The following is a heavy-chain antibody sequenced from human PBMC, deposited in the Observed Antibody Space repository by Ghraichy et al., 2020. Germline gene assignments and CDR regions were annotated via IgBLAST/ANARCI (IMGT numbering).Heavy chain of an antibody. CDR3: ARDMGGDYGVKWGAFDI. D-gene: IGHD4-17*01. Sequence: GGSLRLSCAASGFTFSSYDMHWVRQATGKGLEWVSAIGTAGDTYYPGSVKGRFTISRENAKNSLYLQMNSLRAGDTAVYYCARDMGGDYGVKWGAFDIWGQGTMVTVSS. CDR1: GFTFSSYD. J-gene: IGHJ3*02. CDR2: IGTAGDT. V-gene: IGHV3-13*01.